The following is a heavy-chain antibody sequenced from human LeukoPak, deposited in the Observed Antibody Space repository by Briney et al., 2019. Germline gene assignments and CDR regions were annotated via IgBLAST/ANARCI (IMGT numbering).Heavy chain of an antibody. V-gene: IGHV1-46*01. D-gene: IGHD6-19*01. J-gene: IGHJ4*02. CDR2: INPSGGST. Sequence: ASVKVSCKASGYTFTSYYMHWVRQAPGQGLEWMGIINPSGGSTSYAQKFQGRVTMTRDTSTSTVYMELSSLRSEDTAVYYCARGQKGEDSSGWYGFDYWGQGTLVTVSS. CDR3: ARGQKGEDSSGWYGFDY. CDR1: GYTFTSYY.